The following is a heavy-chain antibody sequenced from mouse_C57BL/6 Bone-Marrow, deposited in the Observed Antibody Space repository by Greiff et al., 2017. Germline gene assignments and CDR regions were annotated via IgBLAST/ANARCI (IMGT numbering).Heavy chain of an antibody. CDR2: ISRGGDYI. D-gene: IGHD2-4*01. Sequence: EVKLMESGAGLVKPGGSLKLSCAASGFTFSGYAMSWVSQTPEKRLEWVAYISRGGDYIYYADTVKGRFTIARDNAKNTLYLQMSSLSSEDTAMYYCTRNYYDYDGAYYFDYWGQGTTLTVSS. CDR1: GFTFSGYA. CDR3: TRNYYDYDGAYYFDY. J-gene: IGHJ2*01. V-gene: IGHV5-9-1*02.